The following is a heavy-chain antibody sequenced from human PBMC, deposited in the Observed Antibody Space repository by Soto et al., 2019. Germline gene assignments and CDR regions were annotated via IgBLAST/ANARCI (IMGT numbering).Heavy chain of an antibody. V-gene: IGHV5-51*01. CDR1: GYSFTSYW. Sequence: GESLKISCKGSGYSFTSYWIGWVRQMPGKGLEWMGIIYPGDSDTRYSPSFQGQVTISADKSISTAYLQWSSLKASDTAMYYCARQRRYDFWRTGAYYYYYGMDVWGQGTTVTVSS. D-gene: IGHD3-3*01. CDR2: IYPGDSDT. J-gene: IGHJ6*02. CDR3: ARQRRYDFWRTGAYYYYYGMDV.